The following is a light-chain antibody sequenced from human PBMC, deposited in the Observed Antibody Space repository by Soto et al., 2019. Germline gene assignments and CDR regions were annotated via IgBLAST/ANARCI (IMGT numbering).Light chain of an antibody. V-gene: IGLV2-8*01. CDR2: EVD. CDR1: SSDVGAYNY. CDR3: SSNVGGTNLI. J-gene: IGLJ2*01. Sequence: QSVLTQPPSASGSPGQSVTISCTGTSSDVGAYNYVSWYQQHPGKGPKLMIYEVDKRPSGVPGRFSGSRSGSTASLTVSGLQAEDEGDYHCSSNVGGTNLIFDGGTKLTVL.